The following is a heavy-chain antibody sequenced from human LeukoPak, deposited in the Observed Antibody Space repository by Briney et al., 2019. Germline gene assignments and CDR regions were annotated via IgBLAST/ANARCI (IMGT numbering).Heavy chain of an antibody. J-gene: IGHJ6*03. Sequence: GGSLRLSCAASGFTFNSYSMNWVRQAPGKGLEWVSYISSSSSTIYYADSVKGRFTISRDNAKNSLYLQMNSLRAEDTAVYYCARDSVYYYDSSGYHHYYMDVWGKGTTVTVSS. V-gene: IGHV3-48*01. D-gene: IGHD3-22*01. CDR1: GFTFNSYS. CDR3: ARDSVYYYDSSGYHHYYMDV. CDR2: ISSSSSTI.